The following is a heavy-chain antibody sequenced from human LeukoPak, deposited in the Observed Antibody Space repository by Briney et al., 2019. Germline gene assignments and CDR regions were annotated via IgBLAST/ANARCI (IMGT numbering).Heavy chain of an antibody. J-gene: IGHJ4*02. CDR3: AMPGDYGGTDY. V-gene: IGHV3-30*03. CDR2: ISYDGSNK. CDR1: GFTFSSYG. D-gene: IGHD4-23*01. Sequence: GGSLRLSCAASGFTFSSYGMHWVRQAPGKGLEWVAVISYDGSNKYYADSVKGRFTISRDNSKNTLYLQMNSLRAEDTAVYYCAMPGDYGGTDYWGQGTLVTVSS.